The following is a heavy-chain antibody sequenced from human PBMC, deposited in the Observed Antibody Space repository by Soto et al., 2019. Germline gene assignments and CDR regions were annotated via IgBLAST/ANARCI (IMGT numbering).Heavy chain of an antibody. CDR2: ISGKNGNT. CDR1: GYTFISHG. D-gene: IGHD2-15*01. J-gene: IGHJ6*02. V-gene: IGHV1-18*04. Sequence: QVQLVQSGVEVKKPGASVKVSCKASGYTFISHGISWVRQAPGQGLEWMGWISGKNGNTHYAQKLQGRVTLTTDTSTSTAYMELRSLRSDDTAVYYCARVSSSIVVVPDYGMDVWGQGTTVTVSS. CDR3: ARVSSSIVVVPDYGMDV.